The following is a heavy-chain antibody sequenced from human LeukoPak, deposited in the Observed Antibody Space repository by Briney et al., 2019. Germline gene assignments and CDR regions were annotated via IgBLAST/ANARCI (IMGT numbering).Heavy chain of an antibody. CDR3: ARDEVVVPAARDAFDI. CDR2: IYYSGST. CDR1: GGSISSSSYY. J-gene: IGHJ3*02. D-gene: IGHD2-2*01. V-gene: IGHV4-39*07. Sequence: SETLSLTCTVSGGSISSSSYYWGWIRQPPGKGLEWIGSIYYSGSTYYNPSLKSRVTISVDTSKNQFSLKLSSVTAADTAVYYCARDEVVVPAARDAFDIWGQGTMVTVSS.